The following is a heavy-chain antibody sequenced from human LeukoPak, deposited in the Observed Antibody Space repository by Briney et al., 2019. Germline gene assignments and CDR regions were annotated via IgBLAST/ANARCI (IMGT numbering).Heavy chain of an antibody. Sequence: SETLSFTCTVSGGSISSGGYYWSWIRQHPGKGLEWIGYIYYSGSTYYNPSLKSRVTISVDTSKNQFSLKLSSVTAADTAVYYCARGDDPNAFDIWGQGTMVTVSS. CDR1: GGSISSGGYY. CDR2: IYYSGST. CDR3: ARGDDPNAFDI. V-gene: IGHV4-31*03. J-gene: IGHJ3*02.